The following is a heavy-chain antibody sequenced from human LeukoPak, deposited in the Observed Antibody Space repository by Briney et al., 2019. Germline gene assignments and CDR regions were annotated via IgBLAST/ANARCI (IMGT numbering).Heavy chain of an antibody. CDR3: ASDTTYYYGSGSSQFDY. V-gene: IGHV1-69*01. Sequence: SVKVSCKASGGTFSSYAISWVRQAPGQGLGWMGGIIPIFGTANYAQKFQGRVTITADESTSTAYMELSSLRSEDTAVYYCASDTTYYYGSGSSQFDYWGQGTLVTVSS. J-gene: IGHJ4*02. D-gene: IGHD3-10*01. CDR2: IIPIFGTA. CDR1: GGTFSSYA.